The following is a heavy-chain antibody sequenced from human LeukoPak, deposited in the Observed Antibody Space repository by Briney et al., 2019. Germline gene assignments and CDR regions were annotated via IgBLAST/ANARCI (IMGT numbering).Heavy chain of an antibody. Sequence: SSETLSLTCTVSGGSISSYYWSWIRQPPGKGLEWIGYIYYSGSTNYNPSLKSRVTISVDTSKNQFSLKLSSVTAADTAVYYCARVSSGERVWSGYYYCYYMDVWGKGTTVTVSS. CDR2: IYYSGST. V-gene: IGHV4-59*01. CDR1: GGSISSYY. J-gene: IGHJ6*03. CDR3: ARVSSGERVWSGYYYCYYMDV. D-gene: IGHD6-19*01.